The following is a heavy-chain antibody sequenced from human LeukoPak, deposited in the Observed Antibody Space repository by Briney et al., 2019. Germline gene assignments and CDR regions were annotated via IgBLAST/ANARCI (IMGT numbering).Heavy chain of an antibody. D-gene: IGHD2-2*02. CDR1: GFTFSSYW. J-gene: IGHJ3*02. V-gene: IGHV3-74*01. CDR3: AREDCSSTSCYTFDI. CDR2: INTDGSST. Sequence: GGSLRLSCAASGFTFSSYWMHWVRQAPGKGLVWVSRINTDGSSTSYADSVKGRFTISRDNAKNTLYLQMNSLRAEDTAVYYCAREDCSSTSCYTFDIWGQGTLVTVSS.